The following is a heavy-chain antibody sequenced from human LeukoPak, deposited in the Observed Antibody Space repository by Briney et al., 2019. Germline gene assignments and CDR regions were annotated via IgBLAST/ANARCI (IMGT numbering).Heavy chain of an antibody. D-gene: IGHD4-23*01. V-gene: IGHV1-46*01. CDR1: GYTFTSYG. J-gene: IGHJ4*02. CDR2: INPSGGST. Sequence: ASVKVSCKASGYTFTSYGISWVRQAPGQGLEWMGIINPSGGSTSYAQKFQGRVTMTRDTSTSTVYMELSSLRAEDTAVYYCARDTAVSDFDYWGRGTLVTVSS. CDR3: ARDTAVSDFDY.